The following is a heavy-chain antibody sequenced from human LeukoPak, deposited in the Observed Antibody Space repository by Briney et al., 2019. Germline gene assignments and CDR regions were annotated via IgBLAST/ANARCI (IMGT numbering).Heavy chain of an antibody. CDR2: ISSNGGST. V-gene: IGHV3-64*01. CDR3: ARGGYCTNGVCYPGGFQH. CDR1: GFTFSSYA. J-gene: IGHJ1*01. Sequence: GGSLRLSCAASGFTFSSYAMHWVRQAPGKGLEYVSAISSNGGSTYYANSVKGRFTISRDNSKNTLYLQMGSLRAEDMAVYYCARGGYCTNGVCYPGGFQHWGQGTLVTVSS. D-gene: IGHD2-8*01.